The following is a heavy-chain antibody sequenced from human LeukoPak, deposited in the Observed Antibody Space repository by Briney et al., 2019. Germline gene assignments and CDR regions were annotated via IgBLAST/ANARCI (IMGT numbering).Heavy chain of an antibody. CDR3: ARETYSSSWCFDY. Sequence: GGSLRLSCAASGFTFSSYTMNWVRQAPGKGLEWVSYISTSSNAIYYADSVKGRFTISRDNAKNSLYLQMNSLRADDTAVYYCARETYSSSWCFDYWGQGTQVTVSS. CDR2: ISTSSNAI. J-gene: IGHJ4*02. V-gene: IGHV3-48*01. D-gene: IGHD6-13*01. CDR1: GFTFSSYT.